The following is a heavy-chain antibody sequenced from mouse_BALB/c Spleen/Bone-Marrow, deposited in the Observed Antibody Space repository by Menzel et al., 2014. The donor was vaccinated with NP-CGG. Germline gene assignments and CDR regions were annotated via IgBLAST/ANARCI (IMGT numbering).Heavy chain of an antibody. Sequence: LQESGAELVRPGTSVKVSCKASGYAFTNYLIEWVKQRPGQGLEWIGVINPGSGGTNYNEKFRGKATLTADKSSSTAYMQLSSLTSDDSAVYYCARHHRYAYYFDYWGQGTTLTVSS. J-gene: IGHJ2*01. CDR1: GYAFTNYL. CDR2: INPGSGGT. CDR3: ARHHRYAYYFDY. V-gene: IGHV1-54*01. D-gene: IGHD2-14*01.